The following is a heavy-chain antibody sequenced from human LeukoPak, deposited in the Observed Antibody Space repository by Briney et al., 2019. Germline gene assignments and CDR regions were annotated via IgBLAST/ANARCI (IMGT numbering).Heavy chain of an antibody. V-gene: IGHV4-59*01. CDR2: IYYTGST. CDR1: GVSITTYY. CDR3: AREANYYGSGSYFEGTFDY. Sequence: SGTLSLTCTVSGVSITTYYWSWIRQPPGKGLEWIGYIYYTGSTNYNPSLKSRVTISADTSKNEFSLRLTSVTAADTAVYYCAREANYYGSGSYFEGTFDYWDQGSLVTVSS. J-gene: IGHJ4*02. D-gene: IGHD3-10*01.